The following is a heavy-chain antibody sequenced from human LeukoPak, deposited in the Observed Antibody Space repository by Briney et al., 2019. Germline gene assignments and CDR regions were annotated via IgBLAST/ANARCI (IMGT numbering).Heavy chain of an antibody. CDR1: GYTFTGYY. J-gene: IGHJ5*02. CDR2: INTNTGNP. V-gene: IGHV7-4-1*02. D-gene: IGHD6-6*01. Sequence: GASVKVSCKASGYTFTGYYMHWVRQAPGQGLEWMGWINTNTGNPTYAQGFTGRFVISLDTSVSTAYLQISSLKAEDTAVYYCARDRIAARPAWFDPWGQGTLVTVSS. CDR3: ARDRIAARPAWFDP.